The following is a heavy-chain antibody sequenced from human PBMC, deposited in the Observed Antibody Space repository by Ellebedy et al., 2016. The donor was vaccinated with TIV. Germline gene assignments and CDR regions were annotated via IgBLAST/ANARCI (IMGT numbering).Heavy chain of an antibody. CDR2: ISAGGNT. J-gene: IGHJ4*02. Sequence: GGSLRLSCAASGFTVSSSYMNWVRQAPGKGLEWVSGISAGGNTYYADSVKGRFTISRDNAKNSLYLQMNSLRAEDTAVYYCVRTARIADYWGQGTLVTVSS. V-gene: IGHV3-53*01. D-gene: IGHD2-21*02. CDR3: VRTARIADY. CDR1: GFTVSSSY.